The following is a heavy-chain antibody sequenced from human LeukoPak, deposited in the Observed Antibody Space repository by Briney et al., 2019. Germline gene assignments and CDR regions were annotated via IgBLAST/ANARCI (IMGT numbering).Heavy chain of an antibody. CDR1: GFTFSDYY. Sequence: GGSLRLSCAASGFTFSDYYMSWIRQAPGKGLEWVSYISSSGSTIYYADSVKGRFTISRDNSKNTLYLQMNSLRAEDTAVYYCAKDDEIQLWSQPVRGGTDDYWGQGTLVTVSS. CDR2: ISSSGSTI. J-gene: IGHJ4*02. V-gene: IGHV3-11*01. CDR3: AKDDEIQLWSQPVRGGTDDY. D-gene: IGHD5-18*01.